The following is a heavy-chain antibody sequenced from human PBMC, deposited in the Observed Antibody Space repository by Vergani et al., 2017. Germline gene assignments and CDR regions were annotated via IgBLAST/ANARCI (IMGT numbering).Heavy chain of an antibody. J-gene: IGHJ6*02. CDR3: ARNMVRGVRYYGMDV. CDR2: IYYSGST. V-gene: IGHV4-59*01. Sequence: QVQLQEPGPGLVKPSETLSLPFTVPGGPTSSYQWSWIPQPPGKGLEWIGYIYYSGSTNYNPSLKSRVTISVDTSKNQFSLKLSSVTAPDTAVYYCARNMVRGVRYYGMDVWGQGTTVTVSS. D-gene: IGHD3-10*01. CDR1: GGPTSSYQ.